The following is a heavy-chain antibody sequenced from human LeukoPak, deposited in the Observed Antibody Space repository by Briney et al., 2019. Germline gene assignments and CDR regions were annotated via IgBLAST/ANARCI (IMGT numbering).Heavy chain of an antibody. CDR3: AKYQGGPILVARDAFDI. Sequence: GGSLRLSCAASGFTFSSYAMSWVRQAPGKGLEWVSAISTSGGSTYYADSVKGRFTISRDNSKNTLYLQMNSLRAEDTAVYYCAKYQGGPILVARDAFDIWGQGTKVTVSS. J-gene: IGHJ3*02. V-gene: IGHV3-23*01. CDR1: GFTFSSYA. D-gene: IGHD5-12*01. CDR2: ISTSGGST.